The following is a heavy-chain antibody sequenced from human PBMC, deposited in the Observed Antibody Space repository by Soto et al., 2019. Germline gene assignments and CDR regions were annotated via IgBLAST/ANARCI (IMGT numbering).Heavy chain of an antibody. CDR3: AAPRAHLLYSIAFDI. V-gene: IGHV1-58*01. CDR1: GFTFTSSA. CDR2: IVVGSGNT. D-gene: IGHD2-2*02. Sequence: ASVKVSCRASGFTFTSSAVQWVRQARGQRLEWIGWIVVGSGNTNYAQKFQERVTITRDMSTSTAYMELSSLRSEDTAVYYCAAPRAHLLYSIAFDIWGQGTMVTVSS. J-gene: IGHJ3*02.